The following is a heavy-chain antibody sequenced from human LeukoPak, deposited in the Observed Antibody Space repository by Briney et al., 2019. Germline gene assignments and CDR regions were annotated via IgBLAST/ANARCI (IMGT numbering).Heavy chain of an antibody. CDR2: IYYIRNT. Sequence: KTSETLSLTCTVSGASVGSAGYYWSWIRQPPGGGLEWFGYIYYIRNTNYNPSLKSRVTMSLDPSENQFSLKLNSVTAADTAVYYCARTQSQSGSYRYYFGYWGQGTLVTVSS. V-gene: IGHV4-61*08. CDR3: ARTQSQSGSYRYYFGY. D-gene: IGHD1-26*01. J-gene: IGHJ4*02. CDR1: GASVGSAGYY.